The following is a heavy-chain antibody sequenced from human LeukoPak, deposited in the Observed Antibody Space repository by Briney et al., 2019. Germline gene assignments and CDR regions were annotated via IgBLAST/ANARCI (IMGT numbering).Heavy chain of an antibody. D-gene: IGHD3-16*01. CDR2: IKQDGSEK. CDR3: ARDSNAWGF. Sequence: PGGSLRLSCASSGFTFSGYWMSWVRQAPGKGLECVATIKQDGSEKYYVDSVKGRFTISRDNAKNSLYLQMNSLRAEDTAVYYCARDSNAWGFWGQGTLVTVSS. J-gene: IGHJ4*02. CDR1: GFTFSGYW. V-gene: IGHV3-7*01.